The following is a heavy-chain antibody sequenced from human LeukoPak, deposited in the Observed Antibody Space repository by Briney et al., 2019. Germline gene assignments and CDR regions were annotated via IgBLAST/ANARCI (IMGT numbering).Heavy chain of an antibody. D-gene: IGHD1-26*01. CDR1: GGSISSGGYY. Sequence: SQTLSLTCTVSGGSISSGGYYWSWIRQPPGKGLEWIGSIYYSGSTYYNPSLKSRVTISVDTSKNQFSLKLSSVTAADTAVYYCASVPEAATAFDIWGQGTMVTVSS. CDR2: IYYSGST. CDR3: ASVPEAATAFDI. J-gene: IGHJ3*02. V-gene: IGHV4-39*07.